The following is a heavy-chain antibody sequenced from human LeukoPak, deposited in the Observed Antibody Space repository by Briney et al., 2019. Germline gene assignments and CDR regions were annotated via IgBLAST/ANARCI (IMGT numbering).Heavy chain of an antibody. Sequence: SQTLSLTCVVSGGSISSDDYSWSWIRQPPGKGLEWIGFIHHSGSTYYNPSFKSRITMSVDRSKNQFSLKLTSVTAADTALYYCASVMSKWSHFDYWGQGTPVTVSS. CDR2: IHHSGST. J-gene: IGHJ4*02. D-gene: IGHD2-15*01. CDR1: GGSISSDDYS. CDR3: ASVMSKWSHFDY. V-gene: IGHV4-30-2*01.